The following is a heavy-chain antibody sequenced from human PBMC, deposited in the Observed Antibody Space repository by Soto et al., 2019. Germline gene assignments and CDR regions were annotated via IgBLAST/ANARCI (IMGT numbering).Heavy chain of an antibody. CDR2: ITRGDSNT. Sequence: EVQLVESGGGLVQPGGSLRLSCATSGFSLRTTWMHWVRQAPGKGLALVARITRGDSNTDYVHSVQGRYTNSADSATNRFYLQLSSLTADDTAVYYCARESYYSIDYWGRGPLVTVPS. V-gene: IGHV3-74*01. D-gene: IGHD3-10*01. CDR1: GFSLRTTW. CDR3: ARESYYSIDY. J-gene: IGHJ4*02.